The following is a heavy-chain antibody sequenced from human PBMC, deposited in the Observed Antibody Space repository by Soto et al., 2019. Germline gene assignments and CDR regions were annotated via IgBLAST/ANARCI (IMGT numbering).Heavy chain of an antibody. CDR1: GGSISSGGYY. D-gene: IGHD1-26*01. V-gene: IGHV4-31*03. Sequence: SETLSLTCTVSGGSISSGGYYWSWIRQHPGKGLEWIGYIYYSGSTYYNPSLKSRVTISVDKSKNQFSLKLSSVTAADTAVYYCARREVQGPIDYWGQGTLVTVSS. CDR2: IYYSGST. CDR3: ARREVQGPIDY. J-gene: IGHJ4*02.